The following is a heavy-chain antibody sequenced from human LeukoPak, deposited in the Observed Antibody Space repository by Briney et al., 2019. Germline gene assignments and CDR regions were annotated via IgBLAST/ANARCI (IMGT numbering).Heavy chain of an antibody. J-gene: IGHJ4*02. CDR3: ARDGSGRVPEMSAPDY. D-gene: IGHD3-10*01. CDR1: GFTFSSYS. Sequence: PGGSLRLSCAASGFTFSSYSMNWVRQAPGKGLEWVSYIRSSSSTIYHADSVKGRFTISRDNAKNSLYLQMNSLRAEDTAVYYCARDGSGRVPEMSAPDYWGQGTLVTVSS. CDR2: IRSSSSTI. V-gene: IGHV3-48*01.